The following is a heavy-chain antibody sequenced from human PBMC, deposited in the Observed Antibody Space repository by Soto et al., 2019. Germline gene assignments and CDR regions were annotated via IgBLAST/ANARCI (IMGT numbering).Heavy chain of an antibody. CDR2: MNPSSGNT. Sequence: ASVKVSCKASGYTFTSYDINWVRQATGRGLEWMGWMNPSSGNTGYAQKFQGRVTMTRNTSISTAYMELSSLRSEDTAVYYCAGVGGKCLGFRGLDYWGQETLVTVSS. J-gene: IGHJ4*02. CDR3: AGVGGKCLGFRGLDY. V-gene: IGHV1-8*01. CDR1: GYTFTSYD. D-gene: IGHD1-26*01.